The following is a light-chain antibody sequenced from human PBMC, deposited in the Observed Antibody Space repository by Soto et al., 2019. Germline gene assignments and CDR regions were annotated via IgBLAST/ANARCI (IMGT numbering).Light chain of an antibody. CDR1: QSVSSN. J-gene: IGKJ2*01. CDR3: QQYNNWPPYT. V-gene: IGKV3-15*01. Sequence: EIVMTQSPATLSVSPGERATLSCRASQSVSSNLAWYQQKPGQAPMLLIYGASTRATGIPARFSGSGSGTEFTLTISSLQSEDSAVYYCQQYNNWPPYTFRQGTKLEIK. CDR2: GAS.